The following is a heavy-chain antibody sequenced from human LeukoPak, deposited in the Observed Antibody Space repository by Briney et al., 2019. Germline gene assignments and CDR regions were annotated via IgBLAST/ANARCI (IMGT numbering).Heavy chain of an antibody. D-gene: IGHD6-19*01. Sequence: GGSLRLSCAASGFTSSSYSMNWVRQAPGKGLEWVSSISSSSSYIYYADSVKGRSTISRDNAKNSLYLQMNSLRAEDTAVYYCARAVIAVAAPDYWGQGTLVTVSS. CDR2: ISSSSSYI. J-gene: IGHJ4*02. CDR1: GFTSSSYS. V-gene: IGHV3-21*01. CDR3: ARAVIAVAAPDY.